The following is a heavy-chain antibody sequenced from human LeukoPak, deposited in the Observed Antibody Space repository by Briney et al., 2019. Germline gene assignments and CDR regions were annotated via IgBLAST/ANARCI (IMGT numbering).Heavy chain of an antibody. CDR2: INSDGSST. V-gene: IGHV3-74*01. CDR1: GFSFSSYW. CDR3: ARDSNDSSGYFPPYPLDY. J-gene: IGHJ4*02. Sequence: GSLRLSCAASGFSFSSYWMRWVRQVPGKGLVWVSRINSDGSSTIYADSVKGRFTISRDNAKNTLYLQMNSLRAEDTAVYYCARDSNDSSGYFPPYPLDYWGQGTLVTVSS. D-gene: IGHD3-22*01.